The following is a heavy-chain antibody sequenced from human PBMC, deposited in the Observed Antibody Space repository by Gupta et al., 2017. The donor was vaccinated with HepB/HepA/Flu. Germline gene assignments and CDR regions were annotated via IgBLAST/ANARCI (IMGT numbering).Heavy chain of an antibody. D-gene: IGHD6-6*01. CDR1: GFPFSSYA. CDR2: ISGSGGST. Sequence: EVQLLESGGGLVQPGGSLRLSCAASGFPFSSYAMSWVRQAPWKGLEWVAAISGSGGSTYYADSVKGRFTISRDNSKNTLYLQMNSLRAEETAVYYCAKSSQVYSSSSELFDYWGQGTLVTVSA. V-gene: IGHV3-23*01. J-gene: IGHJ4*02. CDR3: AKSSQVYSSSSELFDY.